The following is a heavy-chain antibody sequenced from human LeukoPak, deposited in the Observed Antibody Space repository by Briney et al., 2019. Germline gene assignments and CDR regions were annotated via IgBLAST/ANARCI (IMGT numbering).Heavy chain of an antibody. CDR2: IYTSGNT. V-gene: IGHV4-61*09. Sequence: PSQTLSLTCTVYGPSISSGSYYWSWIRQPAGKGLEWIGHIYTSGNTNYNPSLKSRVTISVDTSKNQFSLKLSSVTAADTAVYYCARDAKYQLPTYWGQGTLVSVSS. D-gene: IGHD2-2*01. CDR1: GPSISSGSYY. CDR3: ARDAKYQLPTY. J-gene: IGHJ4*02.